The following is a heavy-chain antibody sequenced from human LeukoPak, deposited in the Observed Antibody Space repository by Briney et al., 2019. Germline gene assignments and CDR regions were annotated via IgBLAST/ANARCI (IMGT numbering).Heavy chain of an antibody. CDR1: GGTFSSYA. V-gene: IGHV1-69*13. CDR2: IIPIFGTA. Sequence: SVKVSCKASGGTFSSYAISWVRQAPGQGLEWMGGIIPIFGTANYAQKFQGRVTITADESTGTAYMELSSLRSEDTAVYYCATPLEENYYYYMDVWGKGTTVTVSS. J-gene: IGHJ6*03. CDR3: ATPLEENYYYYMDV. D-gene: IGHD5-24*01.